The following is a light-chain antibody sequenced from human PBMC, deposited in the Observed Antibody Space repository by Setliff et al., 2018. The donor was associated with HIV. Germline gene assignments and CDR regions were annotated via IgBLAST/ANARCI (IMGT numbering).Light chain of an antibody. V-gene: IGKV3-20*01. CDR1: QSVAYNH. J-gene: IGKJ3*01. Sequence: EIVLTQSPGTLSLSPGERATLSCRASQSVAYNHLAWYQQRPGQAPRPLIYGASHRSTGIPDRFSGSGSGTDFTLTISRLEPEDFAVYYCQQYGTSTTFGPGTKVDIK. CDR3: QQYGTSTT. CDR2: GAS.